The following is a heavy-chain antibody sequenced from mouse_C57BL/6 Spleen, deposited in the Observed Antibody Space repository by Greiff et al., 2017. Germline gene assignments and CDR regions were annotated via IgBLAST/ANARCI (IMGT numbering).Heavy chain of an antibody. CDR2: IDPSDSAT. V-gene: IGHV1-52*01. CDR1: GYTFTSYW. CDR3: AIIYYSSSVFDY. J-gene: IGHJ2*01. D-gene: IGHD1-1*01. Sequence: VQLQQSGAELVRPGSSVKLSCTASGYTFTSYWMHWVKQRPIQGLEWIGNIDPSDSATHYTQKFKDKATLTVDKSSSTAYMPLSRLTSEDSAVYCCAIIYYSSSVFDYWGQGTTLTVSS.